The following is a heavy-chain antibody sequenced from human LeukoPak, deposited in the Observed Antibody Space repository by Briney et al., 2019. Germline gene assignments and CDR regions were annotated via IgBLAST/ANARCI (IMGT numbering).Heavy chain of an antibody. Sequence: PSETLSLTCTVSGGSISSSTYYWGWIRHPPGKGLEWIGSIYYSGSTYYNPSLKSRVTISVDTSKNQFSLKLSSVTAADTAVYYCARSYSSTIFGVVTGAFDIWGQGTMVTVSS. J-gene: IGHJ3*02. CDR1: GGSISSSTYY. CDR3: ARSYSSTIFGVVTGAFDI. V-gene: IGHV4-39*01. CDR2: IYYSGST. D-gene: IGHD3-3*01.